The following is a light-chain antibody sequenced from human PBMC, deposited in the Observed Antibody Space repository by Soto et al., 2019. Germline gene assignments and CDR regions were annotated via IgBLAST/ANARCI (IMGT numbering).Light chain of an antibody. Sequence: QSALTQPRSVSGSPGQSVTISCTGTSGDVGGYNFVSWYQQHPGKAPTLMIFDVNKRPSGVPDRFSGSKSGNTASLTISGLQAEDEADYYCCSYAGTYTWVFGGGTKVTVL. V-gene: IGLV2-11*01. CDR1: SGDVGGYNF. J-gene: IGLJ3*02. CDR3: CSYAGTYTWV. CDR2: DVN.